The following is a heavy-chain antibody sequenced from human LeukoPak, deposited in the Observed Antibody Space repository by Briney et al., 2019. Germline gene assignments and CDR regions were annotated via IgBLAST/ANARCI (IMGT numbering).Heavy chain of an antibody. CDR1: GYTFTSYD. CDR2: MNPNSGNT. Sequence: ASVKVSCKASGYTFTSYDINWVRQATGQGLEWMGWMNPNSGNTGYAPKFQGRVTMTRNTSISTAYMELSSLRSEDTAVYYCARMRYCSGGSCYSKVNWFDPWGQGTLVTVSS. V-gene: IGHV1-8*01. J-gene: IGHJ5*02. D-gene: IGHD2-15*01. CDR3: ARMRYCSGGSCYSKVNWFDP.